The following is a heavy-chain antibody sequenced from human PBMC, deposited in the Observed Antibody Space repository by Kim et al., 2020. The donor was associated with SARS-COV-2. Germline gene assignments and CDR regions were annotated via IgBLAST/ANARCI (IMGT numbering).Heavy chain of an antibody. J-gene: IGHJ5*01. D-gene: IGHD3-22*01. V-gene: IGHV1-69*04. CDR3: ARDPLSVITTTKRINWFDS. Sequence: SVKVSCKASGGTFSSYTIGWVRQAPGQGLEWMGRIIPILGIANYAQKFQGRVTITADKSTSTAYMELSSLRSEDTAVYYCARDPLSVITTTKRINWFDSWGQGTLVTVSS. CDR1: GGTFSSYT. CDR2: IIPILGIA.